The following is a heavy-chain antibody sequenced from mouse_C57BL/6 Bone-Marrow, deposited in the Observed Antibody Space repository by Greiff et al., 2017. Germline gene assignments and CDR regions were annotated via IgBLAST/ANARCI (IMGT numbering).Heavy chain of an antibody. CDR1: GFTFTDYY. D-gene: IGHD2-4*01. J-gene: IGHJ1*03. CDR3: ASDYDYDGYCDV. Sequence: EVKLVESGGGLVQPGGSLSLSCEASGFTFTDYYMSWVRQPPGKALEWLGFIRNKANGYTTEYSASVKGRFTISRDNSQSILYLQMHALRAEDSSTYYCASDYDYDGYCDVWGTGTTVTVSS. V-gene: IGHV7-3*01. CDR2: IRNKANGYTT.